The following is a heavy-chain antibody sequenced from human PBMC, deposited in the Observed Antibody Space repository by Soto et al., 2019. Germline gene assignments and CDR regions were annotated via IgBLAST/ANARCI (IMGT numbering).Heavy chain of an antibody. V-gene: IGHV4-34*01. CDR1: GGSFSGYI. CDR3: ARCLITGSRYWGGWYYFDT. J-gene: IGHJ4*02. D-gene: IGHD1-26*01. CDR2: INHSGSA. Sequence: QVQLQQSGAGMLKPSETLSLTCDVYGGSFSGYIWTWIRQTPGKGLQWIGQINHSGSANYNPALKRPLTMSVHATNIRFYLALSSGTAAGTAVYSCARCLITGSRYWGGWYYFDTWGQGAQVTV.